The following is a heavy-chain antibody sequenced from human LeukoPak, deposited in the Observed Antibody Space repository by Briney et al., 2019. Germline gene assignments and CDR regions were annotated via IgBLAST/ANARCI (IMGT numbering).Heavy chain of an antibody. J-gene: IGHJ4*02. CDR2: ISGSGGST. V-gene: IGHV3-23*01. D-gene: IGHD4-17*01. CDR3: AKEKHPLLVTAVTVGFDY. Sequence: PGGSLRLSCAASGFSFSSYAMSWVRQAPGKGLEWVSAISGSGGSTYYADSVKGRFTISRDNSKNTLYLQMNSLRAEDTAIYYCAKEKHPLLVTAVTVGFDYWGQGTLVTVSS. CDR1: GFSFSSYA.